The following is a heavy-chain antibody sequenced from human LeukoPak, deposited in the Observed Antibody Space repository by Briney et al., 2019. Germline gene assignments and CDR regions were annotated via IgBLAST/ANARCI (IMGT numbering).Heavy chain of an antibody. V-gene: IGHV3-23*01. CDR2: ISGSGGST. Sequence: PGGSLRLSCAASGFTFSSYDMSWVRQAPGKGLEWVSAISGSGGSTYYADSVKGRFTISRDNSKNTLYLQMNSLRAEDTAVYYCAKIGLVMEAAGQAYYYYGMDVWGQGTTVTVSS. J-gene: IGHJ6*02. D-gene: IGHD6-13*01. CDR1: GFTFSSYD. CDR3: AKIGLVMEAAGQAYYYYGMDV.